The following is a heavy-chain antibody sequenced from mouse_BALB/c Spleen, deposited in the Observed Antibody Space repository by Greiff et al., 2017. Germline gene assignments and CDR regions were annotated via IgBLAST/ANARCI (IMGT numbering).Heavy chain of an antibody. CDR1: GFTFSSYA. J-gene: IGHJ2*01. Sequence: EVKLMESGGGLVKPGGSLKLSCAASGFTFSSYAMSWVRQTPEKRLEWVASISSGGSTYYPDSVKGRFTISRDNARNILYLQMSSLRSEDTAMYYCARVYYDYDDYWGQGTTLTVSS. CDR3: ARVYYDYDDY. V-gene: IGHV5-6-5*01. CDR2: ISSGGST. D-gene: IGHD2-4*01.